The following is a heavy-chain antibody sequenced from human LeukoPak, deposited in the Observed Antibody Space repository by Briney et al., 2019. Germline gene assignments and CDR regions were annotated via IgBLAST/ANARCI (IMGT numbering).Heavy chain of an antibody. CDR3: ARDKSPGWFDP. J-gene: IGHJ5*02. Sequence: GGSLRLSCAASGFTFSSHGMHWVRQAPGKGLEWVAVIWYDGSNTYYADSVKGRFTISRDNSKNTLYLQMTSLGVEDTAVYHCARDKSPGWFDPWGRGTLVTVSS. CDR1: GFTFSSHG. CDR2: IWYDGSNT. V-gene: IGHV3-33*01.